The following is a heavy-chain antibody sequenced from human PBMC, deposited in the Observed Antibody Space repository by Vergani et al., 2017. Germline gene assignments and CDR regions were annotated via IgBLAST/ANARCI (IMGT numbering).Heavy chain of an antibody. D-gene: IGHD6-6*01. V-gene: IGHV3-23*01. Sequence: EVQLLESGGGLVQPGGSLRLSCAASGFTFSSYAMSWVRQAPGKGLEWVSAISGSGGSTYYADSVKGRFTISRDNSKNTLYLQMNSLRAEDTAVYYCARGLEYSSSPTGFDYWGQGTLVTVSS. CDR1: GFTFSSYA. CDR2: ISGSGGST. CDR3: ARGLEYSSSPTGFDY. J-gene: IGHJ4*02.